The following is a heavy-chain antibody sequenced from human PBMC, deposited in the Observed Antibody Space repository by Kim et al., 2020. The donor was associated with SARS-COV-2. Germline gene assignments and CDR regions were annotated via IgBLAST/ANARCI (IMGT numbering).Heavy chain of an antibody. V-gene: IGHV7-4-1*02. J-gene: IGHJ4*02. CDR1: GYTFTSYA. Sequence: ASVKVSCEASGYTFTSYAMSWVRQAPGQGLEWMGWINTNTGNPTYAQGFTGRFVFSLDTSVSTAYLQISSLKAEDTAVYYCARGYYDILTGYYLTLYYFDYWGQGTLVTVSS. D-gene: IGHD3-9*01. CDR2: INTNTGNP. CDR3: ARGYYDILTGYYLTLYYFDY.